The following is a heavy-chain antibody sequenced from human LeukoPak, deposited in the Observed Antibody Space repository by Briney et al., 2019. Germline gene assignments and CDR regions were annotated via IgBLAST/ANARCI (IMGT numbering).Heavy chain of an antibody. Sequence: PGGSLRLSCAASGFTFSSYAMSWVRQAPGKGLEWVSSISSSSSYIYYADSVKGRFTISRDNAKNSLYLQMNSLRAEDTAVYYCARGRRHIPYSSSWSVLDDAFDIWGQGTMVTVSS. CDR2: ISSSSSYI. CDR1: GFTFSSYA. J-gene: IGHJ3*02. V-gene: IGHV3-21*01. D-gene: IGHD6-13*01. CDR3: ARGRRHIPYSSSWSVLDDAFDI.